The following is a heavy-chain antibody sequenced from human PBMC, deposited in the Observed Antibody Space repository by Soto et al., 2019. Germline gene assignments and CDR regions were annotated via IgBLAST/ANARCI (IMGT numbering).Heavy chain of an antibody. Sequence: QVKLVQSGAEEKKPGASVKVSCKASGYTFTSYAMHWVRQAPGQRLEWMGWINAGNGNTKYSQKFQGRVTITRDTSASTAYMELSSLRSEDTAVYYCARGSGYYYGDDYWGQGTLVTVSS. V-gene: IGHV1-3*05. CDR3: ARGSGYYYGDDY. J-gene: IGHJ4*02. D-gene: IGHD3-22*01. CDR2: INAGNGNT. CDR1: GYTFTSYA.